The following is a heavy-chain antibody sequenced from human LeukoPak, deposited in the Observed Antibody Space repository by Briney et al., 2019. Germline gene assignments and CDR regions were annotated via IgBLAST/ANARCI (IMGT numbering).Heavy chain of an antibody. J-gene: IGHJ4*02. CDR2: ISYDGSNK. Sequence: GGSLRLSCAASGFTFSSYAMHWVRQAPGKGLEWVAVISYDGSNKYYADSVKGRFTISRDNSKSTLYLQMNSLRAEDTAVYYCAREGYSNYYFDYWGQGTLVTVSS. CDR3: AREGYSNYYFDY. V-gene: IGHV3-30-3*01. D-gene: IGHD4-11*01. CDR1: GFTFSSYA.